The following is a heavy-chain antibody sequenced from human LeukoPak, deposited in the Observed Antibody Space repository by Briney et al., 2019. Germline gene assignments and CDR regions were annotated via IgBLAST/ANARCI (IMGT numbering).Heavy chain of an antibody. Sequence: GGSLRLSCAASGFTLSSYGMHWVRQAPGKGLEWVAVISYDGSNKYYADSVKGRFTISRDNSKNTLYLQMNSLRAEDTAVYYCAKGAYDYVWGSLIDYWGQGTLVTVSS. J-gene: IGHJ4*02. CDR1: GFTLSSYG. V-gene: IGHV3-30*18. D-gene: IGHD3-16*01. CDR3: AKGAYDYVWGSLIDY. CDR2: ISYDGSNK.